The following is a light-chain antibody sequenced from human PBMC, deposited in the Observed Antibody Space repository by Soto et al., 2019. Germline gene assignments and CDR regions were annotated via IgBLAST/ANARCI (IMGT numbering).Light chain of an antibody. CDR3: SSYTSSSTLA. CDR1: SSDVGGYNY. J-gene: IGLJ2*01. CDR2: DVS. Sequence: QSVLTHPASVSGSPGQSITISCTGTSSDVGGYNYVSWYQQHPGKAPKLMIYDVSNRPSGVSNRFSGSKSGNTASLTISGLQAEDEADYYCSSYTSSSTLAFGGGTKLTVL. V-gene: IGLV2-14*01.